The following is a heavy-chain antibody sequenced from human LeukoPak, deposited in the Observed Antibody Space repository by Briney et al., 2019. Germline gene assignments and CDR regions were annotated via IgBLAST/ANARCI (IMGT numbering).Heavy chain of an antibody. CDR3: ARLALRGVIISHFDY. J-gene: IGHJ4*02. Sequence: SETLSLTCTVSGGSISSSSYYWGWIRQPPGKGLESIGNIYYSGSTYYNPSLKSRVTISVDTSKNQFSLKLSSVTAADTAVYYCARLALRGVIISHFDYRGQGTLVTVSS. D-gene: IGHD3-10*01. V-gene: IGHV4-39*01. CDR2: IYYSGST. CDR1: GGSISSSSYY.